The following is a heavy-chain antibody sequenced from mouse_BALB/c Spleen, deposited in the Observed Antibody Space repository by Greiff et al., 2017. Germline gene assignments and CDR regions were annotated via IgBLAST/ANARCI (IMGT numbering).Heavy chain of an antibody. J-gene: IGHJ4*01. Sequence: VQLQQSGTVLARPGASVKMSCKASGYTFTSYWMHWVKQRPGRGLEWIGAIYPGNSDTSYNQKFKGKAKLTAVTSTSTAYMELSSLTNEDSAVYYCTRRGYGNYDGMDYWGQGTSVTVSS. CDR1: GYTFTSYW. CDR2: IYPGNSDT. D-gene: IGHD2-10*02. CDR3: TRRGYGNYDGMDY. V-gene: IGHV1-5*01.